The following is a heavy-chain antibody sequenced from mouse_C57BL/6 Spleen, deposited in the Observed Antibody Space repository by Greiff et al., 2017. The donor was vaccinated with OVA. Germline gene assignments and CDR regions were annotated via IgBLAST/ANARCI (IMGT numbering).Heavy chain of an antibody. D-gene: IGHD2-4*01. CDR1: GYSITSGYY. Sequence: EESGPGLVKPSQSLSLTCSVTGYSITSGYYWNWIRQFPGNKLEWMGYISYDGSNNYNPSLKNRISITRDTSKNQFFLKLNSVTTEDTATYYCARGAYDYGAWFAYWGQGTLVTVSA. CDR2: ISYDGSN. J-gene: IGHJ3*01. CDR3: ARGAYDYGAWFAY. V-gene: IGHV3-6*01.